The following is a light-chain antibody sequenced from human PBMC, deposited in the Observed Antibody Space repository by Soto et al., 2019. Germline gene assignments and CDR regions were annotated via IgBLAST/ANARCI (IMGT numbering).Light chain of an antibody. Sequence: EIVLTQSPATLSVSPGERATLSCRASQSLSSNLAWYQQKPGQAPRLLIYGASTRATGIPARFSGSGSGTDFTLTIGRLEPEDFALYYCQQYVTSAITFGQGTRLEIK. CDR3: QQYVTSAIT. J-gene: IGKJ5*01. CDR2: GAS. V-gene: IGKV3-20*01. CDR1: QSLSSN.